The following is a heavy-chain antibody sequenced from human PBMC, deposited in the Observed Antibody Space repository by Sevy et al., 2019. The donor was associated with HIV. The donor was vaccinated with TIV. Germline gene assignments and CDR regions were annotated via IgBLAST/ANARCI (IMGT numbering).Heavy chain of an antibody. J-gene: IGHJ4*02. Sequence: GGSLRLSCAASGFTFSSYSMNWVRQAPGKGLEWVSSISSSSSYIYYADSVMGRFTISRDNAKNSLYLQMNSLRAEDTAVYYCASSDTAAAGTFDYWGQGTLVTVSS. D-gene: IGHD6-13*01. V-gene: IGHV3-21*01. CDR3: ASSDTAAAGTFDY. CDR2: ISSSSSYI. CDR1: GFTFSSYS.